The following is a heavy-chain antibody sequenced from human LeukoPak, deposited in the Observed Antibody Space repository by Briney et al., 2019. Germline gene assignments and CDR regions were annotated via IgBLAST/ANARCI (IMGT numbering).Heavy chain of an antibody. CDR1: GFAVRLNY. CDR3: ARAWDFVVGAFDI. V-gene: IGHV3-53*01. J-gene: IGHJ3*02. CDR2: IYSGGDT. Sequence: GESLRLSCAASGFAVRLNYMTWVRQAPGKGLEWVSIIYSGGDTYYADSVRGRFTVSRDDSKNILYLETNSLRGDDTGIYYCARAWDFVVGAFDIWGQGTVVTVSS. D-gene: IGHD2-15*01.